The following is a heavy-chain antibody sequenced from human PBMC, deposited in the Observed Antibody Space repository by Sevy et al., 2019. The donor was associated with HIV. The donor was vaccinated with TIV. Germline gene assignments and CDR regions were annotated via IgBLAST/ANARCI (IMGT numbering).Heavy chain of an antibody. D-gene: IGHD3-22*01. CDR1: GFSLKTSRVG. CDR3: AHSRGTYYFDSSGSPKFDPSPFNI. CDR2: ISWDDDH. Sequence: SGPTLVKPTQTLTLTCTFSGFSLKTSRVGVGWIRQPPGKALEWLAVISWDDDHRYSPSLKSRLTISKDASKNQVVLTMTNXDPVDSATYYCAHSRGTYYFDSSGSPKFDPSPFNIWGQGTVVTVSS. J-gene: IGHJ3*02. V-gene: IGHV2-5*02.